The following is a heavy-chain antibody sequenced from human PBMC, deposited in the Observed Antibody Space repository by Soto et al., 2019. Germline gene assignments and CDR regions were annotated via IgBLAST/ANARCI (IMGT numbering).Heavy chain of an antibody. D-gene: IGHD3-3*01. J-gene: IGHJ6*03. Sequence: EVQLVESGGDLVQPGGSLRLSCAVSGITLRNAWMNRARQASGKGLEWVGRIKSNTDGGTADYAAPVKGRFFISRDDSENTVYLPMKSLRTEDTAVYYCTTYDFWSGSSNYSYMHVWGNGTTVTVSS. CDR1: GITLRNAW. CDR3: TTYDFWSGSSNYSYMHV. V-gene: IGHV3-15*01. CDR2: IKSNTDGGTA.